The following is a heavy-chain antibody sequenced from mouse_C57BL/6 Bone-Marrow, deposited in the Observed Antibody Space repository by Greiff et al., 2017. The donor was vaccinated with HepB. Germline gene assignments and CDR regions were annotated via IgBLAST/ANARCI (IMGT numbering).Heavy chain of an antibody. CDR1: GYTFTDYY. CDR3: ARLGGY. V-gene: IGHV1-26*01. CDR2: INPNNGGT. J-gene: IGHJ2*01. Sequence: EVQLQQSGPELVKPGASVKISCKASGYTFTDYYMNWVKQSHGKSLEWIGDINPNNGGTSYNQKFKGKATLTVDKSSSTAYMELRSLTSEDSAVYYCARLGGYWGQGTTLTVSS. D-gene: IGHD1-1*02.